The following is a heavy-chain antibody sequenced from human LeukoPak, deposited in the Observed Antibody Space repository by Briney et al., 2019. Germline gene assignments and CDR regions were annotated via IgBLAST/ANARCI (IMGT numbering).Heavy chain of an antibody. CDR3: AKGEAAAGTGEFDY. J-gene: IGHJ4*02. D-gene: IGHD6-13*01. CDR1: GFTFDDHG. CDR2: ISWSSGII. Sequence: GGSLRLSCAASGFTFDDHGMHWVRQAPGKGLEWVSGISWSSGIIGYADSVKGRFTISRDNSKNTLYLQMNSLRAEDTAVYYCAKGEAAAGTGEFDYWGQGTLVTVSS. V-gene: IGHV3-9*01.